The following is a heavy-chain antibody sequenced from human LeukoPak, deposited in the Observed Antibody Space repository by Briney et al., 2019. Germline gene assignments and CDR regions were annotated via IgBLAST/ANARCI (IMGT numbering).Heavy chain of an antibody. V-gene: IGHV3-23*01. CDR3: AKAVAARPPGFYGMDV. Sequence: GGSLRLSCAASGVTFSSSAMSWVRQAPGKGLEWVSSISNNGGYTYYADSVQGRFTISRDNSKSTLCLQMNSLRAEDTAVYYCAKAVAARPPGFYGMDVWGQGTTVTVSS. D-gene: IGHD6-19*01. J-gene: IGHJ6*02. CDR1: GVTFSSSA. CDR2: ISNNGGYT.